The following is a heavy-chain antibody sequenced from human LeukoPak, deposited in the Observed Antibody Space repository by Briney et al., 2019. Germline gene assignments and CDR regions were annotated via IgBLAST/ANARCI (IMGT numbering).Heavy chain of an antibody. J-gene: IGHJ5*02. CDR1: GFTVSTNY. CDR3: ARDSSGWYDH. V-gene: IGHV3-53*01. Sequence: PGGSLRLSCAASGFTVSTNYMSWVRQAPGRGLEWVSVIYAGGTTYYADSVRGRFTISRDNSKNTLYLQMNSLRDEDTAVYYCARDSSGWYDHWGQGALVTASS. CDR2: IYAGGTT. D-gene: IGHD6-19*01.